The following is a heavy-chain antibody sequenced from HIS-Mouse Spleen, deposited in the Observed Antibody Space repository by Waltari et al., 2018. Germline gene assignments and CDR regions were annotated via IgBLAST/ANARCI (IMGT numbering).Heavy chain of an antibody. Sequence: QLQLQESGPGLVKPSETLSLNCTVSGGSIRSSRYYWGWIRQPPGKGLEWIGSIYYSGSTYYNPSLKSRVTISVDTSKNQFSLKLSSVTAADTAVYYCAREIPYSSSWYDWYFDLWGRGTLVTVSS. D-gene: IGHD6-13*01. J-gene: IGHJ2*01. CDR3: AREIPYSSSWYDWYFDL. V-gene: IGHV4-39*07. CDR1: GGSIRSSRYY. CDR2: IYYSGST.